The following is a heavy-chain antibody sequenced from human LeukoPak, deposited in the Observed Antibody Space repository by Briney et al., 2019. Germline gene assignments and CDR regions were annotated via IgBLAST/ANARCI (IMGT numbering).Heavy chain of an antibody. J-gene: IGHJ4*02. Sequence: LATLFPTCTFSGGFLSNYYWGWVRAPPKEGMEWIGYIYNTGSTNYNPSLKGRVTISVDTSKNQFSLKLTSVTAADTAVYYCARPGAAVGYFDYWGQGALVTVSS. V-gene: IGHV4-59*01. D-gene: IGHD6-13*01. CDR2: IYNTGST. CDR3: ARPGAAVGYFDY. CDR1: GGFLSNYY.